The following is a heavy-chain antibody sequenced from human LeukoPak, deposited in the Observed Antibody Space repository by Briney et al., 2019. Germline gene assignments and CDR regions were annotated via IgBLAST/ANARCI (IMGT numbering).Heavy chain of an antibody. CDR3: ARGVEPLAANTLAY. Sequence: GGSLRLSCAASGFTVITNDMTWVRQAPGKGLERVSVLYSDGNTKYADSVQGRFTISRDNSKNTLYLEMNSLSPDDTAVYYCARGVEPLAANTLAYWGQGTLATVSS. CDR1: GFTVITND. D-gene: IGHD1-14*01. CDR2: LYSDGNT. V-gene: IGHV3-53*01. J-gene: IGHJ4*02.